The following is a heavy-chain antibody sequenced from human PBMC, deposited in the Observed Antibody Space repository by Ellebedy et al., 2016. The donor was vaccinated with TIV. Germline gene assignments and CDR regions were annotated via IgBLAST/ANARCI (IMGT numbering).Heavy chain of an antibody. CDR1: GGSFSGYY. CDR2: INHSGST. CDR3: ARKSMVRGVRAFDY. Sequence: SETLSLXXAVYGGSFSGYYWSWIRQPPGKGLEWIGEINHSGSTNYNPSLKSRVTISVDTSKNQFSLKLSSVTAADTAVYYCARKSMVRGVRAFDYWGQGTLVTVSS. J-gene: IGHJ4*02. D-gene: IGHD3-10*01. V-gene: IGHV4-34*01.